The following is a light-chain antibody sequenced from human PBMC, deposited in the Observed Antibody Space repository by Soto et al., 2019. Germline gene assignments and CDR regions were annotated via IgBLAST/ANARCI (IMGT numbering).Light chain of an antibody. Sequence: IQLTQSPSSLSASIRDTVSITCRASQGIATGLAWYQQKPGKAPKLLIYAASSLQSGVPSRFSGSGSGTDFTLTISSLQPEDFTTYFCQQSYSTPRTFGQGTKVDIK. CDR1: QGIATG. J-gene: IGKJ1*01. CDR2: AAS. V-gene: IGKV1-39*01. CDR3: QQSYSTPRT.